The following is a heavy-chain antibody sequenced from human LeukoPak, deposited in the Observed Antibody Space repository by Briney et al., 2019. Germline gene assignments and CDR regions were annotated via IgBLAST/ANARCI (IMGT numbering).Heavy chain of an antibody. CDR2: IIPILGIA. D-gene: IGHD6-19*01. CDR1: GYTFTSYG. V-gene: IGHV1-69*04. Sequence: SVKVSCKASGYTFTSYGISWVRQAPGQGLEWMGRIIPILGIANYAQKFQGRVTITADKSTSTAYMELSSLRSEDTAVYYCARARSIAVAGTRPESFDYWGQGTLVTVSS. J-gene: IGHJ4*02. CDR3: ARARSIAVAGTRPESFDY.